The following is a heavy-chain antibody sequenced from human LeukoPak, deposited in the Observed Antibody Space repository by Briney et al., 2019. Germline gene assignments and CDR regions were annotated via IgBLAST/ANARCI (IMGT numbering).Heavy chain of an antibody. D-gene: IGHD2-21*01. CDR2: ISYDGSNE. CDR3: AKAPVTSCRGAYCYPFDY. J-gene: IGHJ4*02. V-gene: IGHV3-30*18. CDR1: GFTFSSYG. Sequence: PGGSLRLSCAASGFTFSSYGMHWVRQAPGKGLEWVAVISYDGSNEDYADSVTGRFNISRDNSKNTLYLQMNSLRAEDAAVYYCAKAPVTSCRGAYCYPFDYWGQGTLVTVSS.